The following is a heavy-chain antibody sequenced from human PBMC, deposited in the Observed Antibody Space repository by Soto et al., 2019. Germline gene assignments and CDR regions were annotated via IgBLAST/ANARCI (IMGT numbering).Heavy chain of an antibody. V-gene: IGHV4-34*01. CDR1: GVSFSGYY. D-gene: IGHD3-10*01. CDR2: IDHSGST. CDR3: ARAPKPITMIRKQPYYFDY. Sequence: ETLSLTCAISGVSFSGYYWSWIRQPPGKVLEWIGEIDHSGSTKYNPSLKSRVTISVDTSKRQFSLNLRSVTAADTAVYYCARAPKPITMIRKQPYYFDYWGHGXLVTVSS. J-gene: IGHJ4*01.